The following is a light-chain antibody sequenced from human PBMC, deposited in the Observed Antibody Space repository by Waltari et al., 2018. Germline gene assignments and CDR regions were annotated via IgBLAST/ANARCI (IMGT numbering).Light chain of an antibody. V-gene: IGLV1-40*01. CDR3: QSYDNSLNAVI. J-gene: IGLJ2*01. CDR2: GNN. Sequence: QSVLTPPPSVSGAPGQRATISCPGNFFNIGTSYDVHWYRQVPGTAPKLLNYGNNNRPSGVPDRVSGSKSGPSASLAITGLQAEDEADYFCQSYDNSLNAVIFGGGTKLTVL. CDR1: FFNIGTSYD.